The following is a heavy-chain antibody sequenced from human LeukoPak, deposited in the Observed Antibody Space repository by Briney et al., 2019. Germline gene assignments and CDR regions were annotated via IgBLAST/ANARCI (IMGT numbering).Heavy chain of an antibody. V-gene: IGHV3-30-3*01. CDR3: ARDRGSTSVPGFDP. CDR2: TSYDGSNR. D-gene: IGHD2-2*01. Sequence: GGSPRLSCAASGFSFSDYDVHWVRQAPGKGLEWGALTSYDGSNRHYTDSVEGRFTISRDASKNTLYLQMNSLRTEDTAVYYCARDRGSTSVPGFDPWGQGTLVTVSS. CDR1: GFSFSDYD. J-gene: IGHJ5*02.